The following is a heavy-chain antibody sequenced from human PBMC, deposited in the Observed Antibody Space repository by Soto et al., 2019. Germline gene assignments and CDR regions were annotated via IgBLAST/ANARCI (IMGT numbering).Heavy chain of an antibody. Sequence: ASVKVSCKASGYTFTGYYMHWVRQAPGQGLEWMGWINPNSGGTNYAQKFQGWVTMTRDESTSTAYMELSSLRSEDTAVYYCARSRPSSSGYYTGSGHFDYWGQGTLVTVSS. CDR2: INPNSGGT. V-gene: IGHV1-2*04. CDR1: GYTFTGYY. CDR3: ARSRPSSSGYYTGSGHFDY. J-gene: IGHJ4*02. D-gene: IGHD3-22*01.